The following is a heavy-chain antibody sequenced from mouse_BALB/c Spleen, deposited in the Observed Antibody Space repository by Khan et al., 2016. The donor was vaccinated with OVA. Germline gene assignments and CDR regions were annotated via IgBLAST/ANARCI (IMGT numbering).Heavy chain of an antibody. CDR2: IWSDGST. V-gene: IGHV2-6-1*01. CDR1: GFSLTNYG. Sequence: QVQLKESGPGLVAPSQSLSITCTISGFSLTNYGVHWVRQPPGKGLEWLVVIWSDGSTTYDSALNSRLTISKDNSKSQVFLKMDSVQTDDTAMYYCARQPYYRYHVMDDWGQGTSVTVSS. J-gene: IGHJ4*01. D-gene: IGHD2-10*01. CDR3: ARQPYYRYHVMDD.